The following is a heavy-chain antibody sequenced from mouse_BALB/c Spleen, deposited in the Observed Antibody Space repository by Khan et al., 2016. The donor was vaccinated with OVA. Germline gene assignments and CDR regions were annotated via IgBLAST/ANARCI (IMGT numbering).Heavy chain of an antibody. CDR3: ARSWAMDY. CDR1: GFTFSDYA. J-gene: IGHJ4*01. Sequence: EVELVESGGGLVQPGGSLKLSCAASGFTFSDYAMAWVRQAPGKGPEWVAFISNLAYSIYYADTVTGRFTITRDKSKNTLYLEMSSLRSEDTAMYYYARSWAMDYWGQGTSVTVSS. V-gene: IGHV5-15*02. CDR2: ISNLAYSI.